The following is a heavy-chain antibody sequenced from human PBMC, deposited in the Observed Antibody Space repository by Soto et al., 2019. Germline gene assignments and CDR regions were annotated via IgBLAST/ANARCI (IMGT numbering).Heavy chain of an antibody. CDR1: GFSLSTSGVG. Sequence: QITLKESGPTLVKPTQTLTLTCTFSGFSLSTSGVGGGWIRQPPGKALQWLALIYWDDDKRYSPSLKSRLTITKDTSKNQVVLTMTNMDPVDTATYYCALHGSDWGLDYWGQGTLVTVSS. J-gene: IGHJ4*02. CDR2: IYWDDDK. D-gene: IGHD6-19*01. CDR3: ALHGSDWGLDY. V-gene: IGHV2-5*02.